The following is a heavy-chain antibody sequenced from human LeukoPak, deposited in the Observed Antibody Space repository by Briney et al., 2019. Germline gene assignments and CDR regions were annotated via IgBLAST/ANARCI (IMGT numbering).Heavy chain of an antibody. CDR2: ISSSSSYI. CDR1: GFTFSSYS. V-gene: IGHV3-21*01. Sequence: GGSLRLSCAASGFTFSSYSMNWVRQAPGKGLEWVSSISSSSSYIYYADSVKGRFTISRDNAKNSLYLQMNSLRAEDTAVYYCASLSSSWPTAWGQGTLVTVPS. CDR3: ASLSSSWPTA. D-gene: IGHD6-13*01. J-gene: IGHJ5*02.